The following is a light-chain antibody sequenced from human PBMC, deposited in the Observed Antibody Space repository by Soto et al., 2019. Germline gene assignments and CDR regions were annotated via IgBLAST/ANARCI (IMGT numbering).Light chain of an antibody. V-gene: IGKV1-9*01. Sequence: DIQLTQSPSFLFASVGDRVTITCRASQGIGSFLAWYQQKPGKAPRLLIYSASTLQSGVSFRFSGSGSGTEFTLTISSLQSEDFATYYCQQFNSYPPTFGQGTKVEIK. J-gene: IGKJ1*01. CDR1: QGIGSF. CDR2: SAS. CDR3: QQFNSYPPT.